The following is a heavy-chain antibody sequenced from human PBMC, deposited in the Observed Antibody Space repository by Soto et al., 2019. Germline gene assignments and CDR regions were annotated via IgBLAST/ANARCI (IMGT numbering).Heavy chain of an antibody. CDR2: IYYSGST. D-gene: IGHD4-4*01. J-gene: IGHJ5*02. CDR3: ARFPDYTDNWFDP. V-gene: IGHV4-31*03. Sequence: SETLSLTCTVSGGSISSGGYYWSWIRQHPGKGLEWIGYIYYSGSTYYNPSLKSRVTISVDTSKNQFSLKLSSVTAADTAVYYCARFPDYTDNWFDPWGQGTLVTVSS. CDR1: GGSISSGGYY.